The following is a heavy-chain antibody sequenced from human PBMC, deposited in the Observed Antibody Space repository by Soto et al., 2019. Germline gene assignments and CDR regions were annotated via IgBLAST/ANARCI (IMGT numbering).Heavy chain of an antibody. D-gene: IGHD7-27*01. CDR1: GASINSGGYS. Sequence: QVQLQESGPGLVKPSQTLSLTCTVSGASINSGGYSWTWIRQPPGEGLEWIGYFSHTGGTYYTPSPKRRVIISIDGSKNHFSLKLKSVTAADTAVYYCARLNGDPDSWGQGTLVTVSS. CDR3: ARLNGDPDS. CDR2: FSHTGGT. V-gene: IGHV4-30-2*01. J-gene: IGHJ4*02.